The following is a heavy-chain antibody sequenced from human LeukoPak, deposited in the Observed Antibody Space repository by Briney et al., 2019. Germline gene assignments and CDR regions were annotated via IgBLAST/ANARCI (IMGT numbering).Heavy chain of an antibody. V-gene: IGHV4-39*01. D-gene: IGHD3-3*01. J-gene: IGHJ6*02. Sequence: PSETLSLTCTVSGGSISSSSYYWGWIRQPPGKGLEWIGSIYYSGSTYYNPSLKSRVTISVDTSKNQFSLKLSSVTAADTAVYYCARHEDFWSGYYLYYYYYGMDVWGQGTTVTVSS. CDR2: IYYSGST. CDR1: GGSISSSSYY. CDR3: ARHEDFWSGYYLYYYYYGMDV.